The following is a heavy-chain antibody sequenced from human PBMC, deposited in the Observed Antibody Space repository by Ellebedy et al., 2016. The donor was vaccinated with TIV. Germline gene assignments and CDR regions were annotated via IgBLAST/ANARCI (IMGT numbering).Heavy chain of an antibody. CDR1: GGSISSSSYY. D-gene: IGHD5-24*01. CDR2: IYYSGST. CDR3: AKIDMATILDAFDI. Sequence: SETLSLTCTVSGGSISSSSYYWGWIRQPPGKGLEWIGSIYYSGSTYYNPSLKSRVTISVDTSTNQFSLRLRSVTAADTAVFYCAKIDMATILDAFDIWGQGTIVTVSS. V-gene: IGHV4-39*01. J-gene: IGHJ3*02.